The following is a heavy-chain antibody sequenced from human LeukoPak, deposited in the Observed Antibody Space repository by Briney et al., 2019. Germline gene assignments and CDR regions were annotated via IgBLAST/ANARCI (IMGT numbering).Heavy chain of an antibody. CDR3: ARTPTKYCSSTSCYTPYFDY. J-gene: IGHJ4*02. V-gene: IGHV1-8*02. CDR2: MNPNSGNT. D-gene: IGHD2-2*02. Sequence: ASVKVSCKASGGTFSSYAINWVRQATGQGLEWMGWMNPNSGNTGYAQKFQGRVTMTRNTSISTAYMELSSLRSEDTAVYYCARTPTKYCSSTSCYTPYFDYWGQGTLVTVSS. CDR1: GGTFSSYA.